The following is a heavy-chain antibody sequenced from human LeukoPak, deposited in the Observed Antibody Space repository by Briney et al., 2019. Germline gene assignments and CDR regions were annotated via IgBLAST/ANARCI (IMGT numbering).Heavy chain of an antibody. J-gene: IGHJ4*02. CDR1: GGSFSGYY. D-gene: IGHD6-13*01. CDR2: INHSGST. V-gene: IGHV4-34*01. Sequence: SETLSLTCAVYGGSFSGYYWSWIRQPPGKGLEWIGEINHSGSTNYNPSLKSRVTISVDTSKNQFSLKLSSVTAADTAVYYCARRRLAAAGRGLDYWGQGTLVTVSS. CDR3: ARRRLAAAGRGLDY.